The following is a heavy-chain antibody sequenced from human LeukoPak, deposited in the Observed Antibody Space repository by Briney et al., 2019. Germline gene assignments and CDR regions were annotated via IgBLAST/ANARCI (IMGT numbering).Heavy chain of an antibody. J-gene: IGHJ4*02. V-gene: IGHV1-46*01. CDR2: INPSGGST. CDR1: GYTFTGYY. Sequence: GASVKVSCKASGYTFTGYYMHWVRQAPGQGLEWMGIINPSGGSTSYTQKFQGRVTMTRDTSTSTVYMELSSLRSEDTAVYYCARDWKGTEDYWGQGTLVTVSS. D-gene: IGHD1-7*01. CDR3: ARDWKGTEDY.